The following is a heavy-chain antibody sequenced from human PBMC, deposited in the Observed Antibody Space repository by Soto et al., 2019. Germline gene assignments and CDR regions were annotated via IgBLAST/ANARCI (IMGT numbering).Heavy chain of an antibody. V-gene: IGHV4-4*02. CDR1: GGSISSSNW. CDR3: ARGPRLSVAVPSDYYGMDV. Sequence: QVQLQESGPGLVKPSGTLSLTCAVSGGSISSSNWWSWVRQPPGKGLEWIGEIYLSGSTNYNPSLKCRVTISVDKSKNQLSLKLNSVTAADTAVYYCARGPRLSVAVPSDYYGMDVWGQGTTVTVSS. J-gene: IGHJ6*02. CDR2: IYLSGST. D-gene: IGHD2-2*01.